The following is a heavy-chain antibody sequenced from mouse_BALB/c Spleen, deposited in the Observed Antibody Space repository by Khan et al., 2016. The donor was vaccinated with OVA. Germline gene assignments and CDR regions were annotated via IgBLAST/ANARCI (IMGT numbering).Heavy chain of an antibody. CDR3: ARTARIKY. CDR2: VSDSGST. V-gene: IGHV3-1*02. CDR1: GYSITSGYS. J-gene: IGHJ2*01. D-gene: IGHD1-2*01. Sequence: EVQLQESGPGLVKPSPSLSLTCNVTGYSITSGYSWNWIRKFPGNKQGWIGYVSDSGSTNYNPSLKSRITITGDTSNNQFFLQLNSVTTEDTATYYCARTARIKYWGQGTTLTVSS.